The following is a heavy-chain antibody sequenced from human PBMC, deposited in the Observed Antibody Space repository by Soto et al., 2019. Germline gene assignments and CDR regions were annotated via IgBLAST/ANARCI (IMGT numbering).Heavy chain of an antibody. CDR2: IYYSGST. CDR1: GGSISSYY. J-gene: IGHJ4*02. CDR3: ARTPQTHAPIAVADNGFDY. Sequence: SETLSLTCTVSGGSISSYYWSWIRQPPGKGLEWIGYIYYSGSTNYNPSLKSRVTISVDTSKNQFSLKLSSVTAADTAVYYCARTPQTHAPIAVADNGFDYWGQGTLVTVSS. V-gene: IGHV4-59*08. D-gene: IGHD6-19*01.